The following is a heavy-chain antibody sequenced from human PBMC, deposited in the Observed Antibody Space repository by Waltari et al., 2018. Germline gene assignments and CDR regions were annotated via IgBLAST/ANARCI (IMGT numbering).Heavy chain of an antibody. CDR2: ISAGGVAT. J-gene: IGHJ4*02. Sequence: EVHLMESGGGLIQPGGSLRLSCVASGFTCSNHGMSWVRQVPGKGLEWVSSISAGGVATHYADSVKGRSTISRDHSKNTLYLQLNGLRDEDTAIYYCARFGSGSSLDYWGQGTLVTVSS. CDR3: ARFGSGSSLDY. CDR1: GFTCSNHG. V-gene: IGHV3-23*01. D-gene: IGHD3-10*01.